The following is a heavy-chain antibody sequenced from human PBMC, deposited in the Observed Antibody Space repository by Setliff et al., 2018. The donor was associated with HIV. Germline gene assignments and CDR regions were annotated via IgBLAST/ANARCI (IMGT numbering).Heavy chain of an antibody. CDR2: IYTTGST. Sequence: SETLSLTCTVSGGSIGSGSHYWSWIRQPAGKGLEWIGHIYTTGSTNYNPSHKSRVTISADTPNNQFSLRLTSMTAADTAVYYCAKTSVGATGLYAFDIWGQGTMVTVSS. D-gene: IGHD1-26*01. V-gene: IGHV4-61*09. J-gene: IGHJ3*02. CDR1: GGSIGSGSHY. CDR3: AKTSVGATGLYAFDI.